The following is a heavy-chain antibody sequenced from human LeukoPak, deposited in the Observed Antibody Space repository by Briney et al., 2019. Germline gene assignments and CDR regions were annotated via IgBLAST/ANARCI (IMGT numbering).Heavy chain of an antibody. CDR3: ARLRMTTVTTGGEYYYYGMDG. CDR2: IYYSGST. D-gene: IGHD4-17*01. V-gene: IGHV4-59*12. J-gene: IGHJ6*02. Sequence: SETLSLPCTVSGGSFSSYYWRWIGQPPRKGRDGIGYIYYSGSTNYNPSLKSRVTISVDTSKNQFSMKLSSVTAADTAVYYCARLRMTTVTTGGEYYYYGMDGWGQGTTVTVSS. CDR1: GGSFSSYY.